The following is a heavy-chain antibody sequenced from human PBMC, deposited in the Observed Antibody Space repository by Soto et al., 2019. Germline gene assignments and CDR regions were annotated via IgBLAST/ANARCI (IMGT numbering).Heavy chain of an antibody. CDR1: GFTFSSYA. Sequence: QVQLVESGGGVVQPGRSLRLSCAASGFTFSSYAMHWVRQAPGKGLEWVAVISSDGSNKYYADSVKGRFTISRDNSKNSLYLQMNSLRAEDTAVYYCARDRSGYDQHNGNYYYGMDVWGQGTTVTVSS. CDR3: ARDRSGYDQHNGNYYYGMDV. CDR2: ISSDGSNK. J-gene: IGHJ6*02. V-gene: IGHV3-30-3*01. D-gene: IGHD3-3*01.